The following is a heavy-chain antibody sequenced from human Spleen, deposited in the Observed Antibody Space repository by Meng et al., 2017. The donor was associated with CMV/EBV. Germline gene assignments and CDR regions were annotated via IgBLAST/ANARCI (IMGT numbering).Heavy chain of an antibody. D-gene: IGHD6-13*01. CDR1: GGTFSSYA. Sequence: SGGTFSSYAISWVRQAPGQGLEWMGGIIPILGIANYAQKFQGRVTITADKSTSTAYMELSSLRSEDTAVYYCARVEAAAGMRYFDYWGQGTLVTVSS. J-gene: IGHJ4*02. CDR3: ARVEAAAGMRYFDY. V-gene: IGHV1-69*10. CDR2: IIPILGIA.